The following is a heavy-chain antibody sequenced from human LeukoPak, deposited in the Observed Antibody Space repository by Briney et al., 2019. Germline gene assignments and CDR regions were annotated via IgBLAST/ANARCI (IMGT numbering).Heavy chain of an antibody. J-gene: IGHJ3*02. Sequence: SETLSLTCAVYGGSFSGYYWSWIRQPPGKGLEWIGENNHSGSTNYNPSLKSRVTISVDTSKNQLSLKLSSVTAADTAVYYCARVKPEAKQRWLPFPGWAFDIWGQGTMVTVSS. D-gene: IGHD5-24*01. CDR1: GGSFSGYY. CDR2: NNHSGST. CDR3: ARVKPEAKQRWLPFPGWAFDI. V-gene: IGHV4-34*01.